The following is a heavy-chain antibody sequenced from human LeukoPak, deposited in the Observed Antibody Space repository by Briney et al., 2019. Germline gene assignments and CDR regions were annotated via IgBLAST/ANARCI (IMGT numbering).Heavy chain of an antibody. D-gene: IGHD3-22*01. Sequence: GGSLRLSCAASGFTFTTYAMSWVRQGPGKGLEWVSAISPSGGSTYYADSVKGRFTISRDNSKSTLYLQMYSLRAEDTAVYYCAKGSYYDSSGYWYYFDYWGQGTLVTVSS. V-gene: IGHV3-23*01. CDR2: ISPSGGST. J-gene: IGHJ4*02. CDR1: GFTFTTYA. CDR3: AKGSYYDSSGYWYYFDY.